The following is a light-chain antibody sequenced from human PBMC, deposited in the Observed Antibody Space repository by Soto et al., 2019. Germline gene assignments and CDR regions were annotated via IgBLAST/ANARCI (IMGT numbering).Light chain of an antibody. CDR2: DAS. J-gene: IGKJ5*01. CDR3: QQRQYWPPIT. CDR1: QSVSSY. Sequence: EIVLTQSPATLTLSPGEGATLSCRASQSVSSYLAWYQQKPGQAPRLLIYDASSRATGIPARFSGSGSGTDFTLTISSLEPEDFAIYYCQQRQYWPPITFGQGTRLVIK. V-gene: IGKV3-11*01.